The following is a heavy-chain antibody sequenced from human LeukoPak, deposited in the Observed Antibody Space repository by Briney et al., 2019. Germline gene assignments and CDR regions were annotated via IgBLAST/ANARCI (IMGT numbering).Heavy chain of an antibody. V-gene: IGHV1-69*13. CDR1: GGTSSSYA. CDR3: ARDPVVPAAMDGALFDP. D-gene: IGHD2-2*01. Sequence: GASVKVSCKASGGTSSSYAISWVRQAPGQGLEWMGGIIPIFGTANYAQKFQGRVTITADESTSTAYMELSSLRSEDTAVYYCARDPVVPAAMDGALFDPWGQGTLVTVSS. J-gene: IGHJ5*02. CDR2: IIPIFGTA.